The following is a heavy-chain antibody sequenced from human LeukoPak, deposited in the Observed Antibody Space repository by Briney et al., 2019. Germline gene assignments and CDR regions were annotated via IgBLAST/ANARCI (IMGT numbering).Heavy chain of an antibody. CDR1: GFIFRNYA. J-gene: IGHJ4*02. D-gene: IGHD3-9*01. V-gene: IGHV3-23*01. CDR2: ITGSGDTT. CDR3: AKWGDYDILAGYYVSDF. Sequence: GGSLRLSCAASGFIFRNYAMSWVRQAPGKGLEWVSAITGSGDTTYYADSVKGRFTVSRDNSKNTLYVEMNTLRAEDTAVYYCAKWGDYDILAGYYVSDFWGQGTLVTVSS.